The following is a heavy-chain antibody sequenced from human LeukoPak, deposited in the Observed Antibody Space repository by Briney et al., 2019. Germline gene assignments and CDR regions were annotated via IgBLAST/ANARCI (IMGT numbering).Heavy chain of an antibody. CDR3: AKDQGSSGYSVFDY. CDR1: GFTFSSYP. Sequence: GGSLRLSCAASGFTFSSYPMSWVRQAPGSGLEWVSAICPGGGSTFYADSVKGRFTISRDNSKNTLYLQMNSLRAEDTAVYYCAKDQGSSGYSVFDYWGQGTLVTVSS. V-gene: IGHV3-23*01. J-gene: IGHJ4*02. CDR2: ICPGGGST. D-gene: IGHD3-22*01.